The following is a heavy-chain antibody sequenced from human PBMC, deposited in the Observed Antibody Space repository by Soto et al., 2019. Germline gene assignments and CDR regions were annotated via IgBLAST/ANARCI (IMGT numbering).Heavy chain of an antibody. CDR2: IKQDGSAE. D-gene: IGHD2-15*01. CDR1: GFLFTNYF. Sequence: GGSLRLSCAASGFLFTNYFMSWVRQAPGKGLEWVANIKQDGSAEYYLDSVKGRFAISRDTTKNSLFLQMNSLRAEDTAVYYWVRGGRGVESPCSWFAPWGQGTLVTVSS. V-gene: IGHV3-7*01. CDR3: VRGGRGVESPCSWFAP. J-gene: IGHJ5*02.